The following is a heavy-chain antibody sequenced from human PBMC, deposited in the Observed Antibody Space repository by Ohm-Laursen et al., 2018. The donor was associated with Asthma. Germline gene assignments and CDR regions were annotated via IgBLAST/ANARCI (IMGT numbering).Heavy chain of an antibody. CDR1: GFTFSSYG. Sequence: SLRLSCAASGFTFSSYGMHWVRQAPGKGLEWVAVISYDGSNKYYADSVKGRFTISRDNSKNTLYLQMNSLRAEDTAVYYCARVLGSGYDFYYYGMDVWGQGTTVTVSS. CDR2: ISYDGSNK. D-gene: IGHD5-12*01. J-gene: IGHJ6*02. CDR3: ARVLGSGYDFYYYGMDV. V-gene: IGHV3-30*03.